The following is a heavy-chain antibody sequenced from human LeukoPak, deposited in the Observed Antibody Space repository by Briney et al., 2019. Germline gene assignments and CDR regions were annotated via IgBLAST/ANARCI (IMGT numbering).Heavy chain of an antibody. D-gene: IGHD6-19*01. CDR1: GFTFTDYS. CDR2: ISSPSTHI. J-gene: IGHJ4*02. V-gene: IGHV3-48*02. Sequence: GGSLRLSCAASGFTFTDYSINWVRQAPGRGLEWVSYISSPSTHIYYADSVKGRFTISRDNAKNSLYLQMNSLRDEDTAVYYCARGIYNSGWFYFDYWGQGTLVTVSS. CDR3: ARGIYNSGWFYFDY.